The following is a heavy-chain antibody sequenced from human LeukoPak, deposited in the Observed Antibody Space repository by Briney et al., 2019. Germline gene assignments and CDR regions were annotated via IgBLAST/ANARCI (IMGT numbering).Heavy chain of an antibody. Sequence: SETLSPTCTVSGGSISTYYWSWIRQPPGKGLEWIGYIYYSGSTNYNPSLKSRVTISVDTSKNQFSLKLSSVTAADTAVYYCASGGHWSAYYFDYWGQGTLVTVSS. J-gene: IGHJ4*02. CDR2: IYYSGST. CDR1: GGSISTYY. V-gene: IGHV4-59*01. CDR3: ASGGHWSAYYFDY. D-gene: IGHD3-3*01.